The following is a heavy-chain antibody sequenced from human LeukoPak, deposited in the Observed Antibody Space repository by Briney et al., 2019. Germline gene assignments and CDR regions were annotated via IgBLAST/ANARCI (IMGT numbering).Heavy chain of an antibody. J-gene: IGHJ4*02. CDR3: ARDRLYSSSWYADFRGPFDY. V-gene: IGHV1-69*01. CDR1: GGTFSSYA. CDR2: IIPIFGTA. Sequence: ASVKVSCKASGGTFSSYAMSWVRQAPGQGLEWMGGIIPIFGTANYAQKFQGRVTITADESTSTAYMELSSLRSEDTAVYYCARDRLYSSSWYADFRGPFDYWGQGTLVTVSS. D-gene: IGHD6-13*01.